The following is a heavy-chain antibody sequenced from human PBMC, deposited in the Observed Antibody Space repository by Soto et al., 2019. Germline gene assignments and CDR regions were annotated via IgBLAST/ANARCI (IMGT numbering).Heavy chain of an antibody. V-gene: IGHV4-59*01. CDR3: ARVRYTYGTYYYMDV. D-gene: IGHD5-18*01. CDR2: IYDTGGT. Sequence: QVQLQESGPGLVKPSETLSLTCTVSGGSISYYYWSWIRQPPGKGLEWIGYIYDTGGTYYNPSLKSRVTISVDTAQNQFSLRLRSVTAADTAVYYCARVRYTYGTYYYMDVWGKGTTVTVSS. CDR1: GGSISYYY. J-gene: IGHJ6*03.